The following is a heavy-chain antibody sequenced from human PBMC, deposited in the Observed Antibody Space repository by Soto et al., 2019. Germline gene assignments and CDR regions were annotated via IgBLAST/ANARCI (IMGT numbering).Heavy chain of an antibody. V-gene: IGHV4-39*02. CDR3: AKDQRQWRMTLAIDY. D-gene: IGHD6-19*01. J-gene: IGHJ4*02. CDR1: GGSIRGSDDY. Sequence: SETLSLTCSVSGGSIRGSDDYWGWIRQSPGKGLEYIGSVFYTGSAYYNPSFKSRVSIVADTSTNRFFLNLKSVTATDTAVYYCAKDQRQWRMTLAIDYWGQGTLVTVSS. CDR2: VFYTGSA.